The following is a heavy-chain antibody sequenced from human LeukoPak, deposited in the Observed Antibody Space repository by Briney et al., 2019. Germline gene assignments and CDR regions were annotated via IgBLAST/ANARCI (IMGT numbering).Heavy chain of an antibody. CDR3: ARESSAELLRNWYFDL. J-gene: IGHJ2*01. Sequence: ASVKVSCKASGYTFTGYYMHWVRPAPEQGLEWMGWINPNSGGTNYAQKFQGRVTMTRDTSISTAYMELSRLRSDDTAVYYCARESSAELLRNWYFDLWGRGTLVTVSS. D-gene: IGHD2-15*01. CDR1: GYTFTGYY. CDR2: INPNSGGT. V-gene: IGHV1-2*02.